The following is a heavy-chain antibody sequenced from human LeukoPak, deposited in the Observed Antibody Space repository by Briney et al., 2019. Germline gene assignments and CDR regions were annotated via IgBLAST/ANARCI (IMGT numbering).Heavy chain of an antibody. Sequence: GGSLRLSCAASGFTFNTYAMSWVRQAPGKGLEGVSDISKDSVYPYYAASVKGRFTISRDNSQNMLYLQMNSLRAEDAALYYCAKSSRDGYDWGQGTLVTVSS. D-gene: IGHD5-24*01. CDR3: AKSSRDGYD. V-gene: IGHV3-23*01. CDR2: ISKDSVYP. CDR1: GFTFNTYA. J-gene: IGHJ4*02.